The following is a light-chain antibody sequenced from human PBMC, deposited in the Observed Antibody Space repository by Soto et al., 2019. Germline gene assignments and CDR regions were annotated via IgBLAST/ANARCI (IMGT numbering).Light chain of an antibody. CDR1: QSVSSSY. CDR2: GAS. CDR3: QQYGSSPWT. Sequence: EIVLTQSPGTLSLSAGDTATLSCRASQSVSSSYLAWYQQKPGQAPRLLIYGASSRATGIPDRFSGSGSGTDFTLTISRLEPEDFAVYYCQQYGSSPWTFGQGTKVDI. V-gene: IGKV3-20*01. J-gene: IGKJ1*01.